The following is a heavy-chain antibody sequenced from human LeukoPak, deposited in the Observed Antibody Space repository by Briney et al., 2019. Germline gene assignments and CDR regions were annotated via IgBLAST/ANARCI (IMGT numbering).Heavy chain of an antibody. D-gene: IGHD5-18*01. CDR2: IYYSGST. Sequence: SQTLSLTCTVSGGSISSGGYYWSWIRQHPGKGLEWIGYIYYSGSTYYNPSLKSRVTISVDTSKNQFSLKLSSVTAADTAVYYCARTAGEAMVTDYWGQGTLVTVSS. CDR3: ARTAGEAMVTDY. CDR1: GGSISSGGYY. J-gene: IGHJ4*02. V-gene: IGHV4-31*03.